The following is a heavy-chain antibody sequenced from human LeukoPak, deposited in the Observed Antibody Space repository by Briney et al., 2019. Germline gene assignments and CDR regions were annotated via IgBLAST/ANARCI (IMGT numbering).Heavy chain of an antibody. CDR2: IYSSGST. D-gene: IGHD5-18*01. J-gene: IGHJ6*03. Sequence: GGFLRLSCAASGFTVSSNYMNWVRQAPGKGLEWVSVIYSSGSTYYADSVKGRFTISRDNAKNSLYLQMNSLRAEDTAVYYCARSGYSYGYDYYYYYMDVWGKGTTVTVSS. CDR1: GFTVSSNY. CDR3: ARSGYSYGYDYYYYYMDV. V-gene: IGHV3-53*01.